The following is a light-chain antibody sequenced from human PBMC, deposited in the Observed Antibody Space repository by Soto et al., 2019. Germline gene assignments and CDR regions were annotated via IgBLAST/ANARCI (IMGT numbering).Light chain of an antibody. Sequence: QSVLTQPASVSGSPGQSITISCTGTSSDVGAYNFVSWHQQHPGKAPKLMIYNVYDRPSGISYRFSGSKSGNTASLTISGLQGEDEADYYCSAYTVSRTYDLGTGTKVTVL. V-gene: IGLV2-14*03. CDR2: NVY. J-gene: IGLJ1*01. CDR1: SSDVGAYNF. CDR3: SAYTVSRTYD.